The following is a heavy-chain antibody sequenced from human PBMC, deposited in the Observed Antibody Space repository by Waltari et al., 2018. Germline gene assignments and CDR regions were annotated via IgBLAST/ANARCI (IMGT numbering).Heavy chain of an antibody. CDR2: ISYNGAT. CDR1: GGSITTSRHY. Sequence: QLQLQESGPGLVTPSETLSLTCSVSGGSITTSRHYWGWIRHPPGQGLEWIGTISYNGATYTSPSLKSRVTMSRDTSKNQLSLTLASVTAADTAVYYCATYIGASIGTAAFDVWGQGTMVTVSS. J-gene: IGHJ3*01. CDR3: ATYIGASIGTAAFDV. V-gene: IGHV4-39*01. D-gene: IGHD5-12*01.